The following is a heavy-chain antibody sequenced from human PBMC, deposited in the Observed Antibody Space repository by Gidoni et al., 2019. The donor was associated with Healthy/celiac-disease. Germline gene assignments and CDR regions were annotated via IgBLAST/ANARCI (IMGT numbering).Heavy chain of an antibody. V-gene: IGHV1-18*01. CDR3: ASRGLLEATPKYLDFDI. CDR2: ISAYNGNT. J-gene: IGHJ3*02. Sequence: QVQLVQSGAEVKKPGASVKVSCKASGYSFTSYGISWVRPAPGQGLEWMGWISAYNGNTNYAQKLQGRGTMTTDESTSTAYIELRSLRSDDTAVCYCASRGLLEATPKYLDFDIWGQGTMVTVSS. D-gene: IGHD3-10*01. CDR1: GYSFTSYG.